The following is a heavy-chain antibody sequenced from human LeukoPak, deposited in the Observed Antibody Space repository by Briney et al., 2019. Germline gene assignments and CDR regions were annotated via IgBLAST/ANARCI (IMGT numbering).Heavy chain of an antibody. D-gene: IGHD5-12*01. Sequence: PSETLSLTCTVSGGSISSTSYYWGWIRQPPGKGLGWIGSFSYSGSPYYNPSLKSRVTISVDTSKNQFSLKMSSVTAADTAVYYCARHGGHSGFDPYDYWGQGTLVTVSS. CDR3: ARHGGHSGFDPYDY. J-gene: IGHJ4*02. CDR2: FSYSGSP. V-gene: IGHV4-39*01. CDR1: GGSISSTSYY.